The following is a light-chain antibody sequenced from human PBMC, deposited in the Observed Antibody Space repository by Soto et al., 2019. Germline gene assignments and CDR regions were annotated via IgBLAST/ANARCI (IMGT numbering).Light chain of an antibody. CDR2: LGS. V-gene: IGKV2-28*01. J-gene: IGKJ2*01. CDR3: IKPLQTLYP. CDR1: QSLLHSNGYNY. Sequence: IVMTQSPLSLPVTPGEPASISCRSSQSLLHSNGYNYLHWYLQKPGQSPQLLISLGSNRATGVPDRFVGSGYAEDLTGKTGDVTLWEVGVYDVIKPLQTLYPFGRGTKLEIK.